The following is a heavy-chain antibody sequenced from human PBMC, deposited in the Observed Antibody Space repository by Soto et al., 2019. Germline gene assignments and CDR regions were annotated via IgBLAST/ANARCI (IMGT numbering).Heavy chain of an antibody. CDR1: GGSISSYY. D-gene: IGHD2-2*01. CDR2: IYYSGST. CDR3: ARGGVGYCSSTSCYSHYYYYYMDV. J-gene: IGHJ6*03. Sequence: SETLSLTCTVSGGSISSYYWSWIRQPPGKGLEWIGYIYYSGSTNYNPSLKSRVTISVDTSKNQFSLKLSSVTAADTAVYYCARGGVGYCSSTSCYSHYYYYYMDVWGKGTTVTVSS. V-gene: IGHV4-59*01.